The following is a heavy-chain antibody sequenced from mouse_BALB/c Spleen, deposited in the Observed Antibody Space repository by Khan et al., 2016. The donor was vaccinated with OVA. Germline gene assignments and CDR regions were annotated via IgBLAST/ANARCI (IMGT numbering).Heavy chain of an antibody. D-gene: IGHD2-1*01. V-gene: IGHV1S81*02. CDR3: ARSGYGNPFAY. CDR1: GYTFTSFY. Sequence: QVQLKQSGAELVKPGASVKISCKASGYTFTSFYMYWVKQRPGQGLEWIGGINPSNGDTHFYEKFKSKATLTVDKSSTTAYMQFSSLTSEDSVVYYCARSGYGNPFAYWGQGTLVTVSA. CDR2: INPSNGDT. J-gene: IGHJ3*01.